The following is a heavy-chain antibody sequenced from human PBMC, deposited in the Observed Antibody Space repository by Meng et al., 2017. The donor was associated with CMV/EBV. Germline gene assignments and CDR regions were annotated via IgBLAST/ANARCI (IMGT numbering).Heavy chain of an antibody. V-gene: IGHV3-30-3*01. J-gene: IGHJ4*02. Sequence: GGSLRLSCAASGLTFSSYAMHWVRQAPGKGLEWVAVISYDGSNKYYADSVKGRFTISRDNSKNTLYLQMNSLRAEDTAVYYGARDGAGGFLEWLLDFDYWGQGTLVTVSS. CDR1: GLTFSSYA. CDR3: ARDGAGGFLEWLLDFDY. D-gene: IGHD3-3*01. CDR2: ISYDGSNK.